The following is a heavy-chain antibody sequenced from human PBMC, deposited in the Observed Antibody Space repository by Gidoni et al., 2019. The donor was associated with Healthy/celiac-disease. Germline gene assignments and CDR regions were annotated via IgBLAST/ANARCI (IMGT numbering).Heavy chain of an antibody. CDR2: IYYSGST. CDR3: ARPEYGDSPDYYYGMDV. Sequence: QLQLQESGPGLVTPSETLSLTCTVSGGSISSSSYYWGWIRQPPGKGLEWIGSIYYSGSTYYNPSLKSRVTISVDTSKNQFSLKLSSVTAADTAVYYGARPEYGDSPDYYYGMDVWGQGTTVTVSS. V-gene: IGHV4-39*01. D-gene: IGHD4-17*01. CDR1: GGSISSSSYY. J-gene: IGHJ6*02.